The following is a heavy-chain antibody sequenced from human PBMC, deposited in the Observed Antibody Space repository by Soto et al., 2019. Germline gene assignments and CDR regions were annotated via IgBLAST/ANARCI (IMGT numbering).Heavy chain of an antibody. CDR3: AKARGGITIFGVVIIPDY. CDR1: GFTFSSYA. D-gene: IGHD3-3*01. CDR2: ISGSGGST. V-gene: IGHV3-23*01. J-gene: IGHJ4*02. Sequence: GGSLRLSCAASGFTFSSYAMSWVRQAPGKGLEWVSAISGSGGSTYYADSGKGRFTISRDNSKNTLYLQMNSLRAEDTAVYYCAKARGGITIFGVVIIPDYWGQGTLVTVSS.